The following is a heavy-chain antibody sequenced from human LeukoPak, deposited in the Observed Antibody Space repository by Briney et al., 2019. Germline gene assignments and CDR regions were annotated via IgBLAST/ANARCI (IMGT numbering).Heavy chain of an antibody. CDR3: ARGDPIDY. CDR1: GGSISSHY. Sequence: SETLSLTCTVSGGSISSHYWSWIRQPPGKGLEWIGYIYYSGSTKYNPSLKSRVTMSVDTSKNQFSLKLSSVTAADTAVYYCARGDPIDYWGQGTLVTVSS. CDR2: IYYSGST. V-gene: IGHV4-59*11. J-gene: IGHJ4*02.